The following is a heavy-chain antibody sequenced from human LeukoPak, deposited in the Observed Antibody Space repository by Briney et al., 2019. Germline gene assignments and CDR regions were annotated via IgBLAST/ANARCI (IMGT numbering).Heavy chain of an antibody. D-gene: IGHD6-13*01. Sequence: SETLSLTCGVYGGSFSGYYWRWIRQPPGKGLEWIGDISHSGGTYYNPSLKSRLLISLDTSKNQFSLKLSSVTAADTAVYYCARSRIAAAGNIVNWFDPWGQGTLVTVSS. CDR3: ARSRIAAAGNIVNWFDP. CDR2: ISHSGGT. V-gene: IGHV4-34*01. J-gene: IGHJ5*02. CDR1: GGSFSGYY.